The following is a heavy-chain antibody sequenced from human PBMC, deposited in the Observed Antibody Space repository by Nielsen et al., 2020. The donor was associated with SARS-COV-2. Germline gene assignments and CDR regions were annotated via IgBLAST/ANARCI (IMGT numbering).Heavy chain of an antibody. CDR3: AATFTYYYGSGTSVSRSRYYYYMDA. D-gene: IGHD3-10*01. CDR2: ISADDGDT. J-gene: IGHJ6*03. V-gene: IGHV1-18*04. CDR1: GYTYSRYG. Sequence: ASVKVSCKASGYTYSRYGISWLRQAPGQGLEWMGWISADDGDTKYAQKVKGRMTMTIDTSASTAYMDLTSLTSDDTAVYYCAATFTYYYGSGTSVSRSRYYYYMDAWGKGTTVTVSS.